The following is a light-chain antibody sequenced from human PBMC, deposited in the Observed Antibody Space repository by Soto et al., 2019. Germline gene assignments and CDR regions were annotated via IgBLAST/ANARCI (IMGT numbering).Light chain of an antibody. V-gene: IGLV2-14*01. J-gene: IGLJ2*01. CDR2: EVS. Sequence: QSALTQPASVSGSPGQSITISCTGTSSDVGGYNYVSWYQQHPGKAPKLMIYEVSNRPSGVSNRFSGSKSGNTASLTISGLQAEDEADYYCSSSTSSGTLLFGGGTKVTVL. CDR3: SSSTSSGTLL. CDR1: SSDVGGYNY.